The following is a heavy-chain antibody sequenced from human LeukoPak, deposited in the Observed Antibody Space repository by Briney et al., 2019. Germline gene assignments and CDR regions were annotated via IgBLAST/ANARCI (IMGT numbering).Heavy chain of an antibody. J-gene: IGHJ2*01. CDR2: ITSSSNYI. CDR3: ARTGTHWYFDL. CDR1: GFTFSTYS. D-gene: IGHD3/OR15-3a*01. V-gene: IGHV3-21*01. Sequence: PGGSLRLSCAASGFTFSTYSMNWVRQAPGKGLEWVSSITSSSNYIYYADSVKGRFTISRDNAKNSLYLQMNSLRAEDTAVYYCARTGTHWYFDLWGRGTLVTVSS.